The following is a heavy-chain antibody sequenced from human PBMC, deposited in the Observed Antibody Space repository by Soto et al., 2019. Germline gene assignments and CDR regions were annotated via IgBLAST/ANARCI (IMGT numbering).Heavy chain of an antibody. V-gene: IGHV3-74*01. CDR2: INSDESSR. J-gene: IGHJ5*02. Sequence: EVQLVESGGGLVQPGGSLRLSCAASGFTFSNYWMHWVRQAPGKGLVWVSRINSDESSRNYADSVKGRFTISRDNAKNTLYLQMNSLRAEDTAVYYCARRPSGQLGNWFDPWGQGTLVTVSS. D-gene: IGHD6-13*01. CDR3: ARRPSGQLGNWFDP. CDR1: GFTFSNYW.